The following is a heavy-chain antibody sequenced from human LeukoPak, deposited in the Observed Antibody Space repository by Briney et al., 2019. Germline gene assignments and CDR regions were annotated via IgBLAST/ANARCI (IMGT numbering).Heavy chain of an antibody. CDR2: ISYDGSNK. CDR3: ARENTAMVQGVFDY. D-gene: IGHD5-18*01. V-gene: IGHV3-30*04. Sequence: GGSLRLSCAASGFTFSSYAMHWVRQAPGKGLEWVAVISYDGSNKYYADSVKGRFTISRDNSKNTLYLQMNSLRAEDTAVYYCARENTAMVQGVFDYWGQGTLVTVPS. J-gene: IGHJ4*02. CDR1: GFTFSSYA.